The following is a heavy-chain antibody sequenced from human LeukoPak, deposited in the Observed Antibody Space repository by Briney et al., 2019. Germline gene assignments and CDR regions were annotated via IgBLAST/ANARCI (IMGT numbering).Heavy chain of an antibody. CDR2: IYTSGST. J-gene: IGHJ4*02. D-gene: IGHD1-26*01. Sequence: SETLSLTCTVSGGSISSYYWSWIRQPAGKGLEWLGRIYTSGSTNYNPSRKRRVTMSVDTSKNQFSLKLSSVTAADTAVYYCAREQRSRGSPNDYWGQGTLVTVSS. CDR3: AREQRSRGSPNDY. V-gene: IGHV4-4*07. CDR1: GGSISSYY.